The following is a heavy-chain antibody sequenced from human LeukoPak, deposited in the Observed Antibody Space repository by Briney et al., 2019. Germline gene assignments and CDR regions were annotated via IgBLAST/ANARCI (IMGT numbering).Heavy chain of an antibody. Sequence: GASVKVSCKVSGNTLTELSMHWVRQAPGKGLEWMGGLDPKDGETIYAQKFQGRVTLTEDTSTDTVYMELSSLRSEDTAVYYCATWPYSSNSYWGQGTLVTVSS. CDR2: LDPKDGET. D-gene: IGHD6-13*01. J-gene: IGHJ4*02. CDR1: GNTLTELS. V-gene: IGHV1-24*01. CDR3: ATWPYSSNSY.